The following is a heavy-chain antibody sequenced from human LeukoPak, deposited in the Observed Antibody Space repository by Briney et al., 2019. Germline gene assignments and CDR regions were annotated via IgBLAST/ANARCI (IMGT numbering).Heavy chain of an antibody. CDR2: IKQDGSEK. V-gene: IGHV3-7*01. Sequence: GGSLRLSCAASGFTFTTYWMSWVRQVPGKGLEWVANIKQDGSEKYYLDSVKGRFTISGDNSQNTVSLQVNNLRTEDTALYYCAKTSLSDASGHYYMDVWGKGTTVTVSS. CDR3: AKTSLSDASGHYYMDV. D-gene: IGHD3-3*01. CDR1: GFTFTTYW. J-gene: IGHJ6*03.